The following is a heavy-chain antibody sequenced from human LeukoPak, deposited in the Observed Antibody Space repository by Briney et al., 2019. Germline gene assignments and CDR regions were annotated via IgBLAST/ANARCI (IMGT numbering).Heavy chain of an antibody. D-gene: IGHD1-26*01. V-gene: IGHV4-4*07. Sequence: SETLSLTCTVSGDSISTYYWSWIRQPAGEGLEWIGRIHRSGSTDYNPSLKRRVTMSLDTSKNQFSLRLTSVTAADTAVYYCARNRVVGAPNFDYWGQGTLVTVFS. CDR2: IHRSGST. CDR3: ARNRVVGAPNFDY. J-gene: IGHJ4*02. CDR1: GDSISTYY.